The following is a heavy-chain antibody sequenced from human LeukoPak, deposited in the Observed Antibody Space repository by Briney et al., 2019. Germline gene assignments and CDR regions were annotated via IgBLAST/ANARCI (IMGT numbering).Heavy chain of an antibody. D-gene: IGHD4-17*01. Sequence: GGSLRLSCAASGFTFSSYAMHWVRQAPGKGLEWVAVISYDGSNKYYADSVKGRFTISRDNSKNTLYLQMNSLRAEDTAVYYCAKGYGNWGQGTLVTVSS. J-gene: IGHJ4*02. CDR3: AKGYGN. CDR1: GFTFSSYA. CDR2: ISYDGSNK. V-gene: IGHV3-30*04.